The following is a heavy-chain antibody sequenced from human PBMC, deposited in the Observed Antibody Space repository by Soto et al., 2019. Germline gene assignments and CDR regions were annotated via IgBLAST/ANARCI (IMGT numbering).Heavy chain of an antibody. CDR2: ISSSSSYI. V-gene: IGHV3-21*01. Sequence: PGGSLRLSCAASGFTFSSYSMNWVRQAPGKGLEWVSSISSSSSYIYYADSVKGRFTISRDNAKNSLYLQMNSLRAEDTAVYYCASTMGYYYDSSGYFHYWGQGTLVTVSS. D-gene: IGHD3-22*01. CDR3: ASTMGYYYDSSGYFHY. J-gene: IGHJ4*02. CDR1: GFTFSSYS.